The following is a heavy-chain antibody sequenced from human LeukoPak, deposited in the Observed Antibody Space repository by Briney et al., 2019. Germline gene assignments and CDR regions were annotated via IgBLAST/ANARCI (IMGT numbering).Heavy chain of an antibody. V-gene: IGHV4-39*01. Sequence: SETLSLTCTVSGGSIRSSSYYWVWIRQPPGRGLEWIGSIYYSGSTYYNASLKSRSTISVYTSKNQFSLKLNSVTAADTAVYFCARQVVAVAGTGYFDYWGQGTLVTVSS. CDR2: IYYSGST. CDR1: GGSIRSSSYY. D-gene: IGHD6-19*01. CDR3: ARQVVAVAGTGYFDY. J-gene: IGHJ4*02.